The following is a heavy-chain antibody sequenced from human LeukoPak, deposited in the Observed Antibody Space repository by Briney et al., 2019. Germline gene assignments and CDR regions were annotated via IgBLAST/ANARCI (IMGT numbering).Heavy chain of an antibody. CDR1: GGSISSYY. CDR3: ARNEWGLRFDY. V-gene: IGHV4-59*01. D-gene: IGHD1-26*01. Sequence: PSETLSLTCTVSGGSISSYYWSWIRQPPGKGLEWIGYIYYSGSTNYNPSLKSPVTISVDTSKNQFSLKLSSVAAADTDVYYCARNEWGLRFDYWGQGTLVTVSS. J-gene: IGHJ4*02. CDR2: IYYSGST.